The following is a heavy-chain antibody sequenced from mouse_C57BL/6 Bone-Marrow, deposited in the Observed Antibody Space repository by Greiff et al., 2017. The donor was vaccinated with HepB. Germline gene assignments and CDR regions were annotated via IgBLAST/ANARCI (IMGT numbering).Heavy chain of an antibody. V-gene: IGHV3-6*01. J-gene: IGHJ3*01. CDR2: ISYDGSN. D-gene: IGHD1-1*01. Sequence: EVKLMESGPGLVKPSQSLSLTCSVTGYSITSGYYWHWIRQFPGNKLEWMGYISYDGSNNYNPSLKNRISITRDTSKNQFFLKLNSVTTEDTATYYCARDYGSSYGFAYWGQGTLVTVSA. CDR3: ARDYGSSYGFAY. CDR1: GYSITSGYY.